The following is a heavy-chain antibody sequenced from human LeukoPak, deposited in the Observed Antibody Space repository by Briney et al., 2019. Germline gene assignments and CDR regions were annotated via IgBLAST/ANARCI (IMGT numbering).Heavy chain of an antibody. J-gene: IGHJ2*01. D-gene: IGHD2-21*02. Sequence: SETLSLTCIVSGGSISSSRFYWGWIRQPPGKGLEWIGTIYYSGSTYYNPSLKSRVTLSVDTSKNQFSLNLSSVTAADTGVYYCARHVSSDLRIVVVTSDWYFDRWGRGTLVTVSS. CDR2: IYYSGST. V-gene: IGHV4-39*01. CDR1: GGSISSSRFY. CDR3: ARHVSSDLRIVVVTSDWYFDR.